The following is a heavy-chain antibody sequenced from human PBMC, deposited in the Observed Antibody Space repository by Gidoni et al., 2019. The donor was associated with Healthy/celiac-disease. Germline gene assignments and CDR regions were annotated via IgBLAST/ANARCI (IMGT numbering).Heavy chain of an antibody. J-gene: IGHJ6*03. CDR3: ARVRRYSYGYYYYMDV. CDR2: IYYRGST. V-gene: IGHV4-59*01. Sequence: QVQLQESGPGLVKPAETLSLTCTVSGGSISSYYWRWIRQPPGNGLEWIVYIYYRGSTNYNPSLKRRVTISVDTTKNQFSLKLSSVTAADTAVYYCARVRRYSYGYYYYMDVWGKGTTVTASS. D-gene: IGHD5-18*01. CDR1: GGSISSYY.